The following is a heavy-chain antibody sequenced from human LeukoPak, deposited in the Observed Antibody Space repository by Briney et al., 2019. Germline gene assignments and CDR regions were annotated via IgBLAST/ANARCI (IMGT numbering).Heavy chain of an antibody. D-gene: IGHD3-3*01. Sequence: GGSLRLSCAASGFTFSSHGMHWVRQAPGKGLECVAVIWYDGTKKYYPDSVKGRFTISRDNSKNTLYLQMNSLRAEDTAVYYCARNYDLTYYHYYMDVWGKGTTVTVSS. V-gene: IGHV3-33*01. CDR3: ARNYDLTYYHYYMDV. J-gene: IGHJ6*03. CDR2: IWYDGTKK. CDR1: GFTFSSHG.